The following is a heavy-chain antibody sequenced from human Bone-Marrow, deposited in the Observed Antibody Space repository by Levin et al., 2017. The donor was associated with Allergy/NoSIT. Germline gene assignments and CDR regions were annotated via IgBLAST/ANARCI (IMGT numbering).Heavy chain of an antibody. D-gene: IGHD3-22*01. Sequence: SQTLSLTSAVYGGSFSRYSWSWIRQPPGKGLEWIGEINHSGGTKYNPSLKSRLSISIDTSKNQFYVKLTSVTAADTALYYCARGAVDVVVAGGMAGLFSTAHESYYIDVWGKGTTVTVSS. CDR1: GGSFSRYS. CDR2: INHSGGT. V-gene: IGHV4-34*01. J-gene: IGHJ6*03. CDR3: ARGAVDVVVAGGMAGLFSTAHESYYIDV.